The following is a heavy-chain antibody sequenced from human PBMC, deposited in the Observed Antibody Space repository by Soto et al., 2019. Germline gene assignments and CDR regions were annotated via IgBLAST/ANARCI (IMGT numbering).Heavy chain of an antibody. J-gene: IGHJ4*02. CDR3: ARPRGFGVIINFFDY. Sequence: QVQLVESGGGVVQPGRSLRLSCAASGFTFSSFAMHWVRQAPGKGLEWVAVMSYDGSNKYYADSVKGRFTISRDNSKNTLYLQMNSLRAEDTAVYFCARPRGFGVIINFFDYWGQGTLVTVSS. V-gene: IGHV3-30-3*01. CDR2: MSYDGSNK. D-gene: IGHD3-3*01. CDR1: GFTFSSFA.